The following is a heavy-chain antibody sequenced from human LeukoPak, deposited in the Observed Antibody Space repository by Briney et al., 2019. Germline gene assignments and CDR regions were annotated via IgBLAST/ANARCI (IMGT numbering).Heavy chain of an antibody. CDR2: ISSSGTTI. D-gene: IGHD6-13*01. J-gene: IGHJ4*02. CDR3: TREGSSWRGGYYFDC. CDR1: GFTFSDSY. V-gene: IGHV3-11*01. Sequence: GGSLRLSCAASGFTFSDSYMSWVRQAPWKGLEWVSYISSSGTTIYYADSVKGRFTISRDNAKNSLYLQMNGLRAEDTAVYYCTREGSSWRGGYYFDCWGQGTLVTVSS.